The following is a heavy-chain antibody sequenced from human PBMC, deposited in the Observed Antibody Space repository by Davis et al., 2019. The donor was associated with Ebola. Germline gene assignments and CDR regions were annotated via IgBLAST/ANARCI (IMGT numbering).Heavy chain of an antibody. J-gene: IGHJ5*02. CDR1: GYTFTGYY. D-gene: IGHD2-15*01. CDR2: INPSGGST. CDR3: ARGGKYCSGGSCSTGDWFDP. Sequence: ASVKVSCKASGYTFTGYYMHWVRQAPGQGLEWMGIINPSGGSTTYAQKFQGRVTMTRDTSTRTVYMELSSLRSDDTAVYYCARGGKYCSGGSCSTGDWFDPWGQGTLVTVSS. V-gene: IGHV1-46*01.